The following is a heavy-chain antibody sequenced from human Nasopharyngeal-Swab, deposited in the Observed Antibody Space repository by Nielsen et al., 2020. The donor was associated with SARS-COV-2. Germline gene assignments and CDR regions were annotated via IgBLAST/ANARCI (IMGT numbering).Heavy chain of an antibody. CDR3: ARVPNRGYFDY. V-gene: IGHV3-74*01. J-gene: IGHJ4*02. CDR2: INSDGSST. Sequence: GESLKISCAASGFTFSSYWMHWVRQAPGKGLVWVSRINSDGSSTSYADSVKGRFTISRDNAKNTLYLQMNSLRAEDTAVYYCARVPNRGYFDYWSQGTLVTVSS. D-gene: IGHD3-10*01. CDR1: GFTFSSYW.